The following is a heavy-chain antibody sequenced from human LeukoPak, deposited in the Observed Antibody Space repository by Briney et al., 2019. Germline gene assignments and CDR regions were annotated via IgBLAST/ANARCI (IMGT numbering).Heavy chain of an antibody. J-gene: IGHJ4*02. Sequence: SETLSLTCAVYGGTFSGYYWSWIRKPPGKGLEWIGEINHSGSTNYNPSLKSRVTISVDTSKNQFSLKLSSVTAADTAVYYCAREAIAAAGTPFDYWGQGTLVTVSS. CDR2: INHSGST. CDR3: AREAIAAAGTPFDY. CDR1: GGTFSGYY. V-gene: IGHV4-34*01. D-gene: IGHD6-13*01.